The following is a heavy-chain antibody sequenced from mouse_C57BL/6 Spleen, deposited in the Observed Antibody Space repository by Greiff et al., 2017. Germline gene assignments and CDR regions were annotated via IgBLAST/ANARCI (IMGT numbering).Heavy chain of an antibody. D-gene: IGHD2-5*01. CDR2: IDPSDSYT. CDR1: GYTFTSYW. V-gene: IGHV1-69*01. Sequence: VQVVESGAELVMPGASVKLSCKASGYTFTSYWMHWVKQRPGQGLEWIGEIDPSDSYTNYNQKFKGKSTLTVDKSSSTAYMQLSSLTSEDSAVYYCARDYYSNPFDYWGQGTTLTVSS. J-gene: IGHJ2*01. CDR3: ARDYYSNPFDY.